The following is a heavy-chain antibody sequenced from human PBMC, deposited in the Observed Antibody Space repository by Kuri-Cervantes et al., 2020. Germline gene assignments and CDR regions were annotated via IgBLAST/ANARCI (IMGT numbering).Heavy chain of an antibody. CDR3: AKGRTKQWLVSYFDY. J-gene: IGHJ4*02. D-gene: IGHD6-19*01. CDR2: IRSKANNYAT. Sequence: GESLKISCAVSGFTFSGSAMHWVRQASGKGLEWVGRIRSKANNYATTYAASVKGRFTISRDDSKNTAYLQMNSLRAEDTALYYCAKGRTKQWLVSYFDYWGQGTLVTVSS. CDR1: GFTFSGSA. V-gene: IGHV3-73*01.